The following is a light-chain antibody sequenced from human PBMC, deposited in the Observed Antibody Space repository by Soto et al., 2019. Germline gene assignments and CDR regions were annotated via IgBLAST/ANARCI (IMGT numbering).Light chain of an antibody. CDR2: WAS. J-gene: IGKJ4*01. CDR1: QSVLYSSNNKNY. Sequence: DIVMTQSPDSPAVSLGERATINCKSSQSVLYSSNNKNYLAWYQQKPGQTPKLLIYWASTRESGVPDRFSGSGSGTDFTLTISSLQAEDVAFYYCQQYYSTPLTFGGGTKVEIK. CDR3: QQYYSTPLT. V-gene: IGKV4-1*01.